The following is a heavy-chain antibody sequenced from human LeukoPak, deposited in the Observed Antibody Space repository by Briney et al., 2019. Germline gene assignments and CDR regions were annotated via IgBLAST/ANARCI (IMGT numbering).Heavy chain of an antibody. V-gene: IGHV3-23*01. J-gene: IGHJ3*02. CDR2: ISPGGSTT. Sequence: GGSLRLSCAVSGFAFGSEAMSWVRQSPARGLEWVASISPGGSTTYYADSMKGRFTISRDNSKNTLYLRMNSLRAEDTAVYFCAKDRGFQPDAFDIWGQGTMVTVSS. CDR3: AKDRGFQPDAFDI. D-gene: IGHD2-2*01. CDR1: GFAFGSEA.